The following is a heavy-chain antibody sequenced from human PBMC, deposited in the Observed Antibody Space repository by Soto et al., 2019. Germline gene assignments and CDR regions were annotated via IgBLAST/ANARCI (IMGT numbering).Heavy chain of an antibody. CDR3: AIVSHPDYYYCGTDV. J-gene: IGHJ6*02. Sequence: QVQLVQSGAEVKKPGSSVQVSCKASGGTFSSYAISWVRQAPGQGLEWMGGIIPIFGTAHYAQKLEGRVTITADESTSTAYMALSSLGSEDKAVYSCAIVSHPDYYYCGTDVWGQGSSVTVSS. CDR1: GGTFSSYA. CDR2: IIPIFGTA. V-gene: IGHV1-69*01.